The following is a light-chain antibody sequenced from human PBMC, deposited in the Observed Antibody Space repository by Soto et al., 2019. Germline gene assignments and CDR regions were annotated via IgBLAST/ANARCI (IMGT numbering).Light chain of an antibody. CDR1: QSVSSN. Sequence: EIMMTQSPGPLSASPGARATLSCRASQSVSSNLAWYQQKPGQAPRLLIYAVSTRATGIPARFSGCGPGTEFTLTNSTLQSKDFAVYYCQQYNKWPPTFGQGTKVLIK. J-gene: IGKJ1*01. CDR3: QQYNKWPPT. CDR2: AVS. V-gene: IGKV3-15*01.